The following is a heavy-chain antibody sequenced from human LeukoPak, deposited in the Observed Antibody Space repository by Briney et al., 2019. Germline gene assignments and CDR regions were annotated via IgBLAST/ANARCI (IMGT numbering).Heavy chain of an antibody. CDR3: AIISSSWSYYYGMDV. V-gene: IGHV1-2*04. Sequence: ASVKVSCKASGYTFTGYYMHWVRQAPGQGLEWMGWINPNSGGTNYAQKFQGWVTMTRDTSISTAYMELSSLRSEDTAVYYCAIISSSWSYYYGMDVWGQGTTVTVSS. D-gene: IGHD6-13*01. J-gene: IGHJ6*02. CDR1: GYTFTGYY. CDR2: INPNSGGT.